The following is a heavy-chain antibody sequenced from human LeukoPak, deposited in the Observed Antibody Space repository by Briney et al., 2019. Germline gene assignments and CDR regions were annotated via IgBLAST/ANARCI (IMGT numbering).Heavy chain of an antibody. J-gene: IGHJ3*02. CDR3: ARTLRPYWYSGSHDAFDI. CDR1: GYTFTSYG. Sequence: ASVKVSCKASGYTFTSYGISWVRQAPGQGLEWMGWINPNSGGTNYAQKFQGRVTITRNTSISTAYMELSSLRSEDTAVYYCARTLRPYWYSGSHDAFDIWGQGTLVTVSS. V-gene: IGHV1-8*03. CDR2: INPNSGGT. D-gene: IGHD1-26*01.